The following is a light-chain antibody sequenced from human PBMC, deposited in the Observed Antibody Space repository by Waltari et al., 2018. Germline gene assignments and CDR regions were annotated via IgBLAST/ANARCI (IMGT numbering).Light chain of an antibody. V-gene: IGKV3-15*01. CDR2: GAS. Sequence: ETVMTQSPATLSVSPGERATLSCRASQTVSNDLAWYQQKPGQAPRLLIYGASTRPTGVPARFSGSGSGTEFTLTISSLQSDDFEVCYCQQYHNWPLTFGGGTKVEIK. J-gene: IGKJ4*01. CDR1: QTVSND. CDR3: QQYHNWPLT.